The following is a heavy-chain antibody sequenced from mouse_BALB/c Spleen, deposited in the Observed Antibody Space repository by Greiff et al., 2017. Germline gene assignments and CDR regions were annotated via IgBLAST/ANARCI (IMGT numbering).Heavy chain of an antibody. D-gene: IGHD1-1*01. J-gene: IGHJ3*01. CDR3: ARDHYGSSWFAY. CDR1: GFSLTSYG. V-gene: IGHV2-9*02. CDR2: IWAGGST. Sequence: VHLVESGPGLVAPSQSLSITCTVSGFSLTSYGVHWVRQPPGKGLEWLGVIWAGGSTNYNSALMSRLSISKDNSKSQVFLKMNSLQTDDTAMYYCARDHYGSSWFAYWGQGTLVTVSA.